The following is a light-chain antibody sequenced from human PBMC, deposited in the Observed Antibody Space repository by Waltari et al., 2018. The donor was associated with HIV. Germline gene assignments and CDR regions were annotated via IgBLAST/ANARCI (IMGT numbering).Light chain of an antibody. CDR3: QVWDTTTDQWV. Sequence: SYVLTQPPSVSVDPGETARIPCGGTNSGSKSVQLYQQTPGQAPALVIYGDNDRPSGIPERFSGSSSGNTATLTISRVEAGDEADYYCQVWDTTTDQWVFGGGTELAVL. CDR2: GDN. V-gene: IGLV3-21*04. J-gene: IGLJ3*02. CDR1: NSGSKS.